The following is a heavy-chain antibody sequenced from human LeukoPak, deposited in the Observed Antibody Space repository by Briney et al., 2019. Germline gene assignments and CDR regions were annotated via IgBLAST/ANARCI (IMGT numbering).Heavy chain of an antibody. Sequence: SQTLSLTCTVSGGSISSGSYYWSWIRQPAGKGLEWIGRIYTSGSTNYNPSLKSRVTISVDTFKNQFSLKLSSVTAADTAVYYCASRGHYYDSSGYFDDAFDIWGQGTMVTVSS. D-gene: IGHD3-22*01. CDR1: GGSISSGSYY. J-gene: IGHJ3*02. V-gene: IGHV4-61*02. CDR3: ASRGHYYDSSGYFDDAFDI. CDR2: IYTSGST.